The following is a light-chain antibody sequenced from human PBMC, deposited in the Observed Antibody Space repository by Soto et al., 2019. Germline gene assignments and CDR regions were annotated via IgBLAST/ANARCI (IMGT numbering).Light chain of an antibody. CDR2: DNN. Sequence: QSVLTQPPSVSAAPGQKVTISCSATNSNIVNNYVSWYQQLPGTAPKLLIYDNNKRPSGIPDRFSASKSATSATLGITGLQTGDEADYYCAAGDSSLSAGYVFGTGTQLTVL. V-gene: IGLV1-51*01. J-gene: IGLJ1*01. CDR3: AAGDSSLSAGYV. CDR1: NSNIVNNY.